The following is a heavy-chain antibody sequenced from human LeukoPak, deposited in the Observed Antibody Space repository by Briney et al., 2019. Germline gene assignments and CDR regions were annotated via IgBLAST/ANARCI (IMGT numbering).Heavy chain of an antibody. Sequence: GGSLRLSCAASGFTFSSYGMHWVRQAPGKGLEWVAVISYDGSNKYYADSVKGRFTISRDNSKNTLYLQMNSLRAEDTAVYYCAKDATAAMVRGVLVDYWGQGTLVTVSS. D-gene: IGHD3-10*01. CDR2: ISYDGSNK. CDR3: AKDATAAMVRGVLVDY. CDR1: GFTFSSYG. J-gene: IGHJ4*02. V-gene: IGHV3-30*18.